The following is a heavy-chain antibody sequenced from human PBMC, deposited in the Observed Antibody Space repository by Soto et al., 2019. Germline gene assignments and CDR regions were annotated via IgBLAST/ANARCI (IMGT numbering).Heavy chain of an antibody. V-gene: IGHV3-7*01. J-gene: IGHJ6*02. Sequence: GGSLRLSCAASGFSFSNFWMSWVRQAPGKGLEWVANIKQDGSENYYVDSVKGRFTISRDNARNSLYLQMNSLRAEDTAVYYCERRAIRYCSSSSCRPYYGVDVWGQGTTVTVSS. CDR2: IKQDGSEN. CDR1: GFSFSNFW. D-gene: IGHD2-2*01. CDR3: ERRAIRYCSSSSCRPYYGVDV.